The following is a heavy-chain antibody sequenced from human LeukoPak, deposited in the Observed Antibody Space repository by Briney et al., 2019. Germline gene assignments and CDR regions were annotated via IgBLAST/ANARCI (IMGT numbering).Heavy chain of an antibody. CDR1: GYSFTSYG. Sequence: ASVKVSCKASGYSFTSYGISWVRQAPGQGLEWMGWIHIYRGNTNYAQKSQGRVTMTTDTSTSTVYMEVRGLRSDDTAMYYCARDVGITVADSFDPWGQGTLVTVSS. V-gene: IGHV1-18*01. D-gene: IGHD6-13*01. CDR2: IHIYRGNT. J-gene: IGHJ5*02. CDR3: ARDVGITVADSFDP.